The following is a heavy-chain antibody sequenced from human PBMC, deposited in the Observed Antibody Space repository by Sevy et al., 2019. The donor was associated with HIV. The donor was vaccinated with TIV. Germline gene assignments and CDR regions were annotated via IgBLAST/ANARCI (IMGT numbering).Heavy chain of an antibody. CDR1: GYTFTSYY. CDR2: INPSGGST. V-gene: IGHV1-46*01. Sequence: ASVKVSCKASGYTFTSYYMHWVRQAPGQGLEWMGIINPSGGSTSYAQKFQGRVTMTRDTSTSTVYMELISRRSEDTAVYYCARGGSGSWRNAPIDYWGQGTLVTVSS. J-gene: IGHJ4*02. D-gene: IGHD6-13*01. CDR3: ARGGSGSWRNAPIDY.